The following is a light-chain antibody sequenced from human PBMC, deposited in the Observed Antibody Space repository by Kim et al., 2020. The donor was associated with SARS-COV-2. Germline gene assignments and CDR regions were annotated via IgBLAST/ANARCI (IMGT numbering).Light chain of an antibody. CDR1: SSDVGVYDY. CDR3: NSYTNNSPVV. CDR2: DVS. V-gene: IGLV2-14*03. Sequence: GQSISISCTGTSSDVGVYDYVSWYQQQPGKAHKLMIYDVSSRPSGVSNSFSGSKSGNTASLTISGLQAEDEADYYCNSYTNNSPVVFGGGTQLTVL. J-gene: IGLJ3*02.